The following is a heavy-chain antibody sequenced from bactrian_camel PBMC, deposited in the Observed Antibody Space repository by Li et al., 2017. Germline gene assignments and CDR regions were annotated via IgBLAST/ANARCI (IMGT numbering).Heavy chain of an antibody. V-gene: IGHV3S1*01. CDR3: AATFWPYGGGCLQRPNKYSA. CDR1: GLTFSNRD. Sequence: HVQLVESGGGSVQTGGSLRLSCAASGLTFSNRDMNWVRQAPGKGLEWVSGVNTGGGSPSYAGSVKGRFTISEDKAVGLLYLQMNNLKPEDSAMYYCAATFWPYGGGCLQRPNKYSAWGQGTQVTVS. D-gene: IGHD6*01. J-gene: IGHJ6*01. CDR2: VNTGGGSP.